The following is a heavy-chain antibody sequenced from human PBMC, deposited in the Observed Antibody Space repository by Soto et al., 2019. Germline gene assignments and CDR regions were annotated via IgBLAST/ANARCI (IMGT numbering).Heavy chain of an antibody. J-gene: IGHJ4*02. CDR1: GYTFTSYD. CDR3: ARGEPHYDFWSGYFHY. CDR2: MNPNSGNT. Sequence: ASVKVSCKASGYTFTSYDINWVRQATGQGLEWMGWMNPNSGNTGYAQKFQGRVTMTRNTSISTAYMELSSLRSEDTAVYYCARGEPHYDFWSGYFHYWGQGTLVTVSS. D-gene: IGHD3-3*01. V-gene: IGHV1-8*01.